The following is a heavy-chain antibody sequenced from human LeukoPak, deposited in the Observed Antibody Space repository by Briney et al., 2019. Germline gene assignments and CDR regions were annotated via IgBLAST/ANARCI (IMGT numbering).Heavy chain of an antibody. CDR3: ARGGYYGSGNDFRFDP. D-gene: IGHD3-10*01. CDR1: GGSFSGYY. V-gene: IGHV4-34*01. Sequence: PSETLSLTCAVYGGSFSGYYWSWIRQPPGKGLEWIGEINHSGSTNYNPSLKSRVTISVDTSQNQLSLKLTSVTAADTAVYYCARGGYYGSGNDFRFDPWGQGTLVTVSS. CDR2: INHSGST. J-gene: IGHJ5*02.